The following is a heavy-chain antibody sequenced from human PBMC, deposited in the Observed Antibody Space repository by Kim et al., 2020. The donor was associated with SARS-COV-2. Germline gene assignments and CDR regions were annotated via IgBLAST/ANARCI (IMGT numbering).Heavy chain of an antibody. CDR2: ISSSSSYT. CDR1: GFTFSDYY. J-gene: IGHJ3*02. Sequence: GGSLRLSCAASGFTFSDYYMSWIRQAPGKGLEWVSYISSSSSYTNYADSVKGRFTISRDNAKNSLYLQMNSLRAEDTAVYYCARDPRGYSGLDAFDIWGQGTMVTVSS. V-gene: IGHV3-11*05. D-gene: IGHD5-12*01. CDR3: ARDPRGYSGLDAFDI.